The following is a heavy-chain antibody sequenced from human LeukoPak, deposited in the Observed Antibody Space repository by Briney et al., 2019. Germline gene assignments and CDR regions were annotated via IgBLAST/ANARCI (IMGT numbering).Heavy chain of an antibody. J-gene: IGHJ4*02. D-gene: IGHD3-22*01. CDR1: GFTFSGYW. Sequence: PGGSLRLSCAASGFTFSGYWMNWVRQAPGKGLKWVANIKKEGSEKYYVDSVKGRFTISRDNAKNSLYLQMNSLRADDTAVYYCATDYYDSSGYYTGTYWGQGTLVTVSS. V-gene: IGHV3-7*03. CDR2: IKKEGSEK. CDR3: ATDYYDSSGYYTGTY.